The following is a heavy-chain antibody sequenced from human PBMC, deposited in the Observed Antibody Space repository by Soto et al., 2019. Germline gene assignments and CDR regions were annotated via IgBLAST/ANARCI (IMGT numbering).Heavy chain of an antibody. D-gene: IGHD3-22*01. CDR2: IYHSGST. Sequence: QLQLQESGSGLVKPSQTLSLTCAVSGGSISSGGYSWSWIRQPPGKGLEWIGYIYHSGSTSYNPSLKSRVTISVDRSKNQFSLKLSSVTAADTAVYYCAYYDSSGYYFDYWGQGTLVTVSS. J-gene: IGHJ4*02. CDR1: GGSISSGGYS. CDR3: AYYDSSGYYFDY. V-gene: IGHV4-30-2*01.